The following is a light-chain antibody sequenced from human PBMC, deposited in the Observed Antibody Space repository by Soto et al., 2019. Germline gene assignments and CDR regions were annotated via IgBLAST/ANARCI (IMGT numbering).Light chain of an antibody. J-gene: IGLJ2*01. CDR2: KDS. CDR1: ALPKQY. V-gene: IGLV3-25*03. Sequence: SYELTQPPSVSVSPGQTARITCSGDALPKQYAYCYQQKPGQAPVPVIYKDSERPSGIPERFSGSSSGTTVTLTISGVQAEDEADYYCQSADSSGTYVVFGGGTKLTVL. CDR3: QSADSSGTYVV.